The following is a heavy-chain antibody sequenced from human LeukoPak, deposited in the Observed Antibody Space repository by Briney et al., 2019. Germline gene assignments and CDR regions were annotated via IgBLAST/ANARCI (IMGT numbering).Heavy chain of an antibody. CDR1: GFTFSSYG. V-gene: IGHV3-33*01. J-gene: IGHJ4*02. Sequence: GSLRLSCAASGFTFSSYGMHWVRQAPGKGLEWVAVIWYDGSYKYYADSVRGRFTISRDNSKNTLYLQMNSLRAEDTAMYYCARYATELDYWGQGTLVTVSS. CDR2: IWYDGSYK. CDR3: ARYATELDY.